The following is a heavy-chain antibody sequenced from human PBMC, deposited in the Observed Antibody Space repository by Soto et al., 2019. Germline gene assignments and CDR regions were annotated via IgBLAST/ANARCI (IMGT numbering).Heavy chain of an antibody. CDR2: ISPNFGKA. CDR1: GDTFISHG. J-gene: IGHJ3*02. CDR3: ASHPPGLRFLESPFDI. D-gene: IGHD3-3*01. Sequence: SVKVCCKASGDTFISHGITWVRQAPGQGLEWMGGISPNFGKADYAQKFQGRVTITTDESTSTAYMELSSLRSEDTAVYYCASHPPGLRFLESPFDIWGQGTMVTVSS. V-gene: IGHV1-69*05.